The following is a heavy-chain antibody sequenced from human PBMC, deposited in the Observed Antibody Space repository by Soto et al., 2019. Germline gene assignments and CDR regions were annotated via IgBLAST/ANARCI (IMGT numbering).Heavy chain of an antibody. CDR1: GGSFSGYY. D-gene: IGHD2-2*01. J-gene: IGHJ4*02. CDR3: ARGLDNCSSTSCYPHFDY. Sequence: SETLSLTCAVYGGSFSGYYWSWIRQPPGKGLEWIGEINHSGSTNYNPSLKSRVTISVDTSKNQFSLKLSSVTAADTAVYYCARGLDNCSSTSCYPHFDYWGQGTLVTVSS. CDR2: INHSGST. V-gene: IGHV4-34*01.